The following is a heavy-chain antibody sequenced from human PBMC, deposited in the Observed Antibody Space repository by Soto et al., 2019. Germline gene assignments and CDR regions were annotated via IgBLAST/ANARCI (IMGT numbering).Heavy chain of an antibody. CDR3: ARVGATTLHYFDS. D-gene: IGHD1-26*01. V-gene: IGHV5-10-1*01. Sequence: GESLKISCQVSGYRFTSYWLTWVRQVPGKGLECLGRIEPRDSYTNHSPSFQGHVTISVDKSINTAYLQWNSLKASDTATYYCARVGATTLHYFDSWAREPWSPSPQ. J-gene: IGHJ4*02. CDR1: GYRFTSYW. CDR2: IEPRDSYT.